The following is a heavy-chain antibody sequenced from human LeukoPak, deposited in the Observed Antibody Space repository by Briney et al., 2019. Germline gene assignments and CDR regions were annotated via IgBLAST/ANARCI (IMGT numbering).Heavy chain of an antibody. CDR3: ARDMYYDFWSRTNWFDP. J-gene: IGHJ5*02. D-gene: IGHD3-3*01. Sequence: ASVKVSCKASGYTFTSYGISWVRQAPGQGLEWMGWISAYNGNTNYAQKLQGRVTMTTDTSTCTAYMELRSLRSDDTAVYYCARDMYYDFWSRTNWFDPWGQGTLVTVSP. CDR1: GYTFTSYG. V-gene: IGHV1-18*01. CDR2: ISAYNGNT.